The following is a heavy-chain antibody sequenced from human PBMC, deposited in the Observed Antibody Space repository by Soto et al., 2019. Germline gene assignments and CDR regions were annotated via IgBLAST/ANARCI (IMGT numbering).Heavy chain of an antibody. Sequence: PGGSLRLSCAASGFTFNSYGMHWFRQAPGKGLEWVVVISFDGRNTYYADSVKGRFTISRDNSKNTLYLQMTSLRAEDTAVYYCAKSVYNWNDGFFDYWGKGTLVTVSS. CDR3: AKSVYNWNDGFFDY. V-gene: IGHV3-30*18. J-gene: IGHJ4*02. CDR1: GFTFNSYG. CDR2: ISFDGRNT. D-gene: IGHD1-1*01.